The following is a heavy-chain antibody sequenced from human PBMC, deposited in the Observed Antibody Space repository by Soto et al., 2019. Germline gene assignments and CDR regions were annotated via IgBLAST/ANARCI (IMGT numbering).Heavy chain of an antibody. CDR3: TIRGAAGSYFDY. CDR2: IKRKTDGGTT. Sequence: GGSLRLSCVASGFTFSNAWMNWVRQAPGKGLEWVGRIKRKTDGGTTDYAAPVKGRFTISRDDSTNTLYLQMNSLKTEDTAMYYCTIRGAAGSYFDYWGQGTLVTVSS. V-gene: IGHV3-15*07. D-gene: IGHD6-13*01. CDR1: GFTFSNAW. J-gene: IGHJ4*02.